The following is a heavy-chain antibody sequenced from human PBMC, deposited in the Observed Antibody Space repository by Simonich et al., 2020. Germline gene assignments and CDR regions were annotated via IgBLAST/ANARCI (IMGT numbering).Heavy chain of an antibody. V-gene: IGHV4-38-2*01. CDR1: GYSISSGYY. CDR3: ARLAPGYSGSYPEYFQH. J-gene: IGHJ1*01. Sequence: QVQLQESGPGLVKPSETLSLTCAVSGYSISSGYYWGWIRQPPGKGLEWIGSIYHSGSTYYNPALRSRVTISVDTSKNQFALKLISVTAADTAVYYCARLAPGYSGSYPEYFQHWGQGTLVTVSS. D-gene: IGHD1-26*01. CDR2: IYHSGST.